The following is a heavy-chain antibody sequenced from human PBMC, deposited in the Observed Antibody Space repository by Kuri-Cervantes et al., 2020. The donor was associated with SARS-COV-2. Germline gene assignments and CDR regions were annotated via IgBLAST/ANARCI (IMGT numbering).Heavy chain of an antibody. Sequence: GGSLRLSCEVSGFLFSASAIHWVRQAPGKGLEWVAVISYDGSNKYYADSVKGRFTISRDNSKNTLYLQMNSLRAEDTAVYYCARGQGGSYYGSFDYWGQGTLVTVSS. D-gene: IGHD1-26*01. J-gene: IGHJ4*02. CDR2: ISYDGSNK. CDR3: ARGQGGSYYGSFDY. CDR1: GFLFSASA. V-gene: IGHV3-30-3*01.